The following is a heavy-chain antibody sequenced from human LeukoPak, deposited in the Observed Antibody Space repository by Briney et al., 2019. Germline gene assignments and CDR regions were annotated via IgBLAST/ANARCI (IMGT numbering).Heavy chain of an antibody. D-gene: IGHD3-16*02. CDR2: IIPIFGTA. CDR3: ATDYDYVWGSYRYTRY. J-gene: IGHJ4*02. CDR1: GGTFSGYA. V-gene: IGHV1-69*13. Sequence: SVKVSCKASGGTFSGYAISWVRQAPGQGLEWMGGIIPIFGTANYAQKFQGRVTIIADESTSTAYMELSSLRSEDTAVYYCATDYDYVWGSYRYTRYWGQGTLVTVSS.